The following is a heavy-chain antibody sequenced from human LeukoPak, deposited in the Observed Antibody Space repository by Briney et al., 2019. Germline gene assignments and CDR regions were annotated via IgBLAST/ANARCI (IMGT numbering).Heavy chain of an antibody. V-gene: IGHV3-74*01. CDR2: INSDGRTT. J-gene: IGHJ4*02. D-gene: IGHD6-6*01. Sequence: QPGGSLTLSCAASGFTFSSYWMHWVRQAPGKGLVWVSSINSDGRTTTYADSVRGRFTISRDNAKNTLYLQMNSLRAEDTAVYYCAREYSGWFDYWGQGTLVSVSS. CDR3: AREYSGWFDY. CDR1: GFTFSSYW.